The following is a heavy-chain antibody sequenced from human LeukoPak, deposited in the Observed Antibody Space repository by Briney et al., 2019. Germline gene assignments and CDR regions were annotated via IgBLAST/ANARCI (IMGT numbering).Heavy chain of an antibody. CDR2: IYYSGNT. V-gene: IGHV4-39*01. J-gene: IGHJ6*03. CDR3: ARQLLDYYYYIDV. D-gene: IGHD2-15*01. CDR1: GDSISTSNSY. Sequence: SETLSLTCTVSGDSISTSNSYWGWIRQPPGKGLEWIGSIYYSGNTYYNASLKSRVTISVDTSKNQFSLKLSSVTAADTAVYYCARQLLDYYYYIDVWGKGTTVTISS.